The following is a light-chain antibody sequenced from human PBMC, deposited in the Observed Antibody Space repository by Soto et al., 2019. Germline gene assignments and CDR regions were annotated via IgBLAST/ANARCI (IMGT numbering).Light chain of an antibody. CDR3: QEDNSAPRT. V-gene: IGKV1-27*01. CDR2: AAS. Sequence: DIKMTQSPSSLSASVGDRVTITCRASQGISNYLAWYQQKPGKVPKLLIYAASTLQSGVPSRFSGSGSGTDFTRTISGLQPEDDATYYCQEDNSAPRTFGQGTKLEIK. J-gene: IGKJ2*02. CDR1: QGISNY.